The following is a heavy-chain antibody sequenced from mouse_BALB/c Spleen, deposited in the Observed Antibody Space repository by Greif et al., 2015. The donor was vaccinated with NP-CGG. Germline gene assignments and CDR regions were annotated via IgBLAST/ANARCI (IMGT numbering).Heavy chain of an antibody. CDR1: GFTFSSYA. CDR2: ISSGGSYT. V-gene: IGHV5-9-4*01. J-gene: IGHJ4*01. Sequence: EVMLVESGGGLVKPGGSLKLSCAASGFTFSSYAMSWVRQSPEKRLEWVAEISSGGSYTYYPDTVTGRFTISRDNAKNTLYLEMSSLRSEDTAMYYCATLRLNYAMDYWGQGTSVTVPS. D-gene: IGHD1-2*01. CDR3: ATLRLNYAMDY.